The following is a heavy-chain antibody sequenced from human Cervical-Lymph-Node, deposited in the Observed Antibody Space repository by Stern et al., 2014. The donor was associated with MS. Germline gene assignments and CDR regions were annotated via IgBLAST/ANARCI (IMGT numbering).Heavy chain of an antibody. Sequence: QVQLVQSGAEVKKPGASVKVSCKASGYTFTSYAMHWVRQAPGQRLEWMGWINAGNGNTKYSQKFQGRVTITRDTSASTAYMELSSLRSEDTAVYYCARERRIIAVARWFDPWGQGTLVTVSS. CDR1: GYTFTSYA. V-gene: IGHV1-3*01. J-gene: IGHJ5*02. CDR2: INAGNGNT. CDR3: ARERRIIAVARWFDP. D-gene: IGHD6-19*01.